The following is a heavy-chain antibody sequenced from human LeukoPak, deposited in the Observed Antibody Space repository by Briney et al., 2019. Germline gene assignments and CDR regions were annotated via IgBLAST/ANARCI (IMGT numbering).Heavy chain of an antibody. CDR1: GFTFRSYW. V-gene: IGHV3-7*03. Sequence: GGSLRLPCAVSGFTFRSYWMSWLRQAPGKGLECVASISQDGTKQYYVDSVRGRFTISRDDAKNSVYLQMNNLRVQDTAVYYCVRRNLFDYWGQGTLVTVSS. J-gene: IGHJ4*02. CDR3: VRRNLFDY. CDR2: ISQDGTKQ.